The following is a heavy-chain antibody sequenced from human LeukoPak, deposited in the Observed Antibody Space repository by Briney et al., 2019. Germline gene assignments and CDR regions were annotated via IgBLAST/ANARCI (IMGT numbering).Heavy chain of an antibody. J-gene: IGHJ5*02. Sequence: PGGSLRLSCAASGFTFSSYAMHWVRQAPGKGLEWVAVISYDGSNKYYADSVKGRFTISRDNSKNTLYLQMNSLRAEDTAVYYCARGREVVVAATHPAFDPWGQGILVTVSS. CDR2: ISYDGSNK. V-gene: IGHV3-30*04. CDR3: ARGREVVVAATHPAFDP. D-gene: IGHD2-15*01. CDR1: GFTFSSYA.